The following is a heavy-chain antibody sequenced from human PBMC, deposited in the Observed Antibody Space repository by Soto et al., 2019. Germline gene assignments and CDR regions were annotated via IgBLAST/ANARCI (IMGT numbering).Heavy chain of an antibody. CDR3: LRRHVSATGIDCFDP. D-gene: IGHD6-13*01. V-gene: IGHV1-3*01. CDR1: GYTFTRYG. Sequence: AALKVACKASGYTFTRYGIHWLRQAPGQRLEWMGWLNAANGDTISSPNFQGRVTITRDTSASRAHMELSSLRSEDTAVYYCLRRHVSATGIDCFDPWGQGTLVTVSS. J-gene: IGHJ5*02. CDR2: LNAANGDT.